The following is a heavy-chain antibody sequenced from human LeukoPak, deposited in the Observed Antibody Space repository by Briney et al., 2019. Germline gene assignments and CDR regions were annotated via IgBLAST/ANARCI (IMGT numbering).Heavy chain of an antibody. CDR2: FNPEDGET. V-gene: IGHV1-24*01. CDR1: GYTLTELS. CDR3: ARGFPLSYCSGGSCPFFDY. J-gene: IGHJ4*02. Sequence: ASVKVSCKVSGYTLTELSMHRVRQAPGKGLEWMGGFNPEDGETIYAQKFQGRVTMTEDTSTDTAYMELSSLRSEDTAVYYCARGFPLSYCSGGSCPFFDYWGQGTLVTVSS. D-gene: IGHD2-15*01.